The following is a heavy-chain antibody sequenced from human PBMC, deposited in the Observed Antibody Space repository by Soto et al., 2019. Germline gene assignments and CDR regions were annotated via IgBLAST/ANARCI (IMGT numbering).Heavy chain of an antibody. CDR1: GFTFSSYA. D-gene: IGHD3-3*01. V-gene: IGHV3-30-3*01. CDR3: AREIERLLGY. CDR2: ISYDGSNK. J-gene: IGHJ4*02. Sequence: QVQLVESGGGVVQPGRSLRLSCAASGFTFSSYAMHWVRQAPGKGLEWVAVISYDGSNKYYADSVKGRFTISRDNSKNTLYLQRNSLRAEDTTVYYCAREIERLLGYWGQGTLVTVSS.